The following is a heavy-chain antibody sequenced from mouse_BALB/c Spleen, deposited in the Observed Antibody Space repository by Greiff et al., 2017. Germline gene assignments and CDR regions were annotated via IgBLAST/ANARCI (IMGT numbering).Heavy chain of an antibody. V-gene: IGHV1-14*01. D-gene: IGHD2-3*01. CDR1: GYTFTSYV. CDR3: AREAPYDGYLAWFAY. Sequence: VQLQQSGPELVKPGASVKMSCKASGYTFTSYVMHWVKQKPGQGLEWIGYINPYNDGTKYNEKFKGKATLTSDKSSSTAYMELSSLTSEDSAVYYCAREAPYDGYLAWFAYWGQGTLVTVSA. CDR2: INPYNDGT. J-gene: IGHJ3*01.